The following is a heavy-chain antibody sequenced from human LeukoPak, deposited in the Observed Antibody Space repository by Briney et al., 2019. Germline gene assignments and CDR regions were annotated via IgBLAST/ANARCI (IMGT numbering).Heavy chain of an antibody. CDR3: TRESSVGAHKAFDF. J-gene: IGHJ4*02. CDR2: IWYDGSNK. CDR1: GFTFSSYG. V-gene: IGHV3-33*01. D-gene: IGHD1-26*01. Sequence: PGRSLRLSCAASGFTFSSYGMHWVRQAPGKGLEWVAVIWYDGSNKYYADSVKGRFTISRDNSKNTLYLQMNSLRAEDTAVYYCTRESSVGAHKAFDFWGQGTLLTVSS.